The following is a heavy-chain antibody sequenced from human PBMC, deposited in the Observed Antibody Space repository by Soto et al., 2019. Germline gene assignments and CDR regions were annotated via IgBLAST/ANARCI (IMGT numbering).Heavy chain of an antibody. CDR3: ARGRMVRGVRLNWFDP. J-gene: IGHJ5*02. CDR2: IYYSGST. D-gene: IGHD3-10*01. CDR1: GFSIISGFYY. Sequence: TLSLTCTFSGFSIISGFYYWSWIRQHPGKGLEWIGYIYYSGSTYYNPSLKSRVTISVDTSKNQFSLKLSSVTAADTAVYYCARGRMVRGVRLNWFDPWGQGTLVNVSS. V-gene: IGHV4-31*03.